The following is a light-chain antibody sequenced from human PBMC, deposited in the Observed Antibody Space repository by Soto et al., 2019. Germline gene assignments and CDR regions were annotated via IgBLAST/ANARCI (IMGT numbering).Light chain of an antibody. CDR3: KSYAGSNTYV. CDR2: EVV. CDR1: KNDIGVYDF. V-gene: IGLV2-8*01. J-gene: IGLJ1*01. Sequence: QSALTQPPSASGCPGQSVTISCTGTKNDIGVYDFVSWYQHHPGKAPRLIIYEVVQRPSGVPDRFSGSKSGNTASLTVSGLQAADEGDYFCKSYAGSNTYVFGSGTKLTVL.